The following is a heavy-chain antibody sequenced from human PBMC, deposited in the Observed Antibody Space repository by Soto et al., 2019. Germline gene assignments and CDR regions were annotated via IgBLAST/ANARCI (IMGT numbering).Heavy chain of an antibody. Sequence: EVQLVESGGGLVQPGGSLRLSCAASGFSISNFWMSWVRQAPGKGLEWGANIKQDGSEKYYVDSLKGRFTISRDNAKNSLYLQMNSLRAEDTATYYCTSSFYYDTSGYDWGQGTLVTVSP. V-gene: IGHV3-7*01. CDR3: TSSFYYDTSGYD. D-gene: IGHD3-22*01. CDR2: IKQDGSEK. J-gene: IGHJ4*02. CDR1: GFSISNFW.